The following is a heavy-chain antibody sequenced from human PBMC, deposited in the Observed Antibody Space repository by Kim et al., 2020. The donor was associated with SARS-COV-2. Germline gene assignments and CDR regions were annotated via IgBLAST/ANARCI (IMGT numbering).Heavy chain of an antibody. J-gene: IGHJ4*02. Sequence: SETLSLTCTVSGGTISSYYWSWIRQPPGKGLEWIGYIYYSGSTNYNPSLKSRVTISVDTSKNQFSLKLSSVTAADTAVYYCSGGGGTVLRFLEWSSDNTEQFDSWGQGTLVSVSS. CDR2: IYYSGST. CDR1: GGTISSYY. D-gene: IGHD3-3*01. CDR3: SGGGGTVLRFLEWSSDNTEQFDS. V-gene: IGHV4-59*13.